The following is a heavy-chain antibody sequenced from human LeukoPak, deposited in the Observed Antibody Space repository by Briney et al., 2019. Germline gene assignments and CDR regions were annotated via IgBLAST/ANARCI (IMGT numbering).Heavy chain of an antibody. D-gene: IGHD6-19*01. J-gene: IGHJ4*02. Sequence: PGGSLRLSCAASGFTFSSYWMSWVRQAPGKGLEWVANIKQDGSEKYYVDSVKGRFTTSRDNAKNSLYLQMNSLRAEDTAVYYCARAIPSYRSAVAGSYYFDYWGQGTLVTVSS. CDR1: GFTFSSYW. CDR2: IKQDGSEK. CDR3: ARAIPSYRSAVAGSYYFDY. V-gene: IGHV3-7*01.